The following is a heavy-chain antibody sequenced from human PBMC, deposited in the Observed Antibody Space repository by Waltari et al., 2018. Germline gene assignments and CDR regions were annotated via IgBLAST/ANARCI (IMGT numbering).Heavy chain of an antibody. J-gene: IGHJ4*02. CDR2: IKQDGSDT. CDR1: GFAFSSEW. V-gene: IGHV3-7*04. D-gene: IGHD6-19*01. Sequence: EVQLVESGGGLVQPGGSLRLSCAASGFAFSSEWRRWVRQAPGKGLEWLANIKQDGSDTYYVDSVKGRFTMSRDNAENSLFLQMDSLGAEDTAVYFCARGRYAGGWYPDYFDYWGQGTLVTVSP. CDR3: ARGRYAGGWYPDYFDY.